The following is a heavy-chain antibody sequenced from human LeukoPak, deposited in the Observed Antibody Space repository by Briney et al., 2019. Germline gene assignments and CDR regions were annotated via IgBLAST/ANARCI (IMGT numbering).Heavy chain of an antibody. CDR2: VNLQGST. CDR3: AREGGPYRPLDY. V-gene: IGHV4-34*01. J-gene: IGHJ4*02. CDR1: GFTFSNYA. Sequence: GSLRLSCAASGFTFSNYAMTWVRQAPGKGLEWIGDVNLQGSTNYNPSLMGRVAISVDTSENHISLQLTSVTAADTAVYYCAREGGPYRPLDYSGQGTLVTVSS.